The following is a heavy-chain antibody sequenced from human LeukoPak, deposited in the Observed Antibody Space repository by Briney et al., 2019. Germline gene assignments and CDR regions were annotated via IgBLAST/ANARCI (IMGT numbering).Heavy chain of an antibody. CDR2: MKVDGTDI. Sequence: GGSLRLSCAASGFTFTNDFMTWVRQAPGKGLEWVANMKVDGTDIHYVDSVKGRFTISRDNAKNSLYLQMNTLRAEDTAVYYCARDPYYGDYVEDYWGQGTLVTVSS. J-gene: IGHJ4*02. D-gene: IGHD4-17*01. CDR3: ARDPYYGDYVEDY. V-gene: IGHV3-7*01. CDR1: GFTFTNDF.